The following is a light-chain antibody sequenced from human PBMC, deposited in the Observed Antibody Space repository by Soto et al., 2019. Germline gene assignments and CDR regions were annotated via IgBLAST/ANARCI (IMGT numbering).Light chain of an antibody. CDR1: ESISRH. CDR2: AAS. J-gene: IGKJ5*01. V-gene: IGKV1-39*01. CDR3: QQSYNTLSIT. Sequence: DIQMTQSPSSLSASVGDRVTITCRASESISRHLNWYQQKPGKAPKLLIYAASSLQNGVPSRFRGSGSGTDFTLTISNLQPEDFATYYWQQSYNTLSITFGQGTRLEIK.